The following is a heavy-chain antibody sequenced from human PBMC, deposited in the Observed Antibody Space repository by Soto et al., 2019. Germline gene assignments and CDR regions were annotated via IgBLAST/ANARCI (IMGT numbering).Heavy chain of an antibody. Sequence: SETLSLTCTVSGGSISSYYWSWIRQPPGKGLEWIGYIYYSGSTNYNPSLKSRVTISVDTSKNQFSLKLSSVTAADTAVYYCARGIEGGSSSYYFDYWGQGTLVTVSS. CDR3: ARGIEGGSSSYYFDY. J-gene: IGHJ4*02. CDR1: GGSISSYY. D-gene: IGHD6-6*01. CDR2: IYYSGST. V-gene: IGHV4-59*01.